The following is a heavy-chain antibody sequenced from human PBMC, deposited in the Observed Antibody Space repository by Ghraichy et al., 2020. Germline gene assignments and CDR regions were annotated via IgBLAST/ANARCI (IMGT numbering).Heavy chain of an antibody. D-gene: IGHD4-23*01. V-gene: IGHV3-48*02. CDR2: ITSSSSFK. CDR3: ARGSTVVRFFYYDGMDV. Sequence: GGSLRLSCVGSGFTFSSYSMNWVRQSPGKGLEWVSYITSSSSFKSYADSVKGRFTISRDNAQNSLYLQMNSLRDEDTAVYYCARGSTVVRFFYYDGMDVWGQGTTVTVSS. J-gene: IGHJ6*02. CDR1: GFTFSSYS.